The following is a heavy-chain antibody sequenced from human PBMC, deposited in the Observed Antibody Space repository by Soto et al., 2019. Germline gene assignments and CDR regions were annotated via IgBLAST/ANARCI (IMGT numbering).Heavy chain of an antibody. CDR1: GFSLSNARMG. V-gene: IGHV2-26*01. Sequence: QVTLKESGPVLVKPTETLTLTCTVSGFSLSNARMGVSWIRQPPGKALEWLAHIFSNDEKSYSTSLKSWLTISKDTSKSQVVLTMTNMDPVDTATYYCARTDYYDNWFDPWGQGTLVTVSS. J-gene: IGHJ5*02. D-gene: IGHD3-22*01. CDR3: ARTDYYDNWFDP. CDR2: IFSNDEK.